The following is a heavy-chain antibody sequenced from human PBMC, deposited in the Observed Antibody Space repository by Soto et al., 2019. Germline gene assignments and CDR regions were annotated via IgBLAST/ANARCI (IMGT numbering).Heavy chain of an antibody. CDR1: GASLNDFS. D-gene: IGHD3-3*01. CDR3: ARHFLGQARQRLFVDY. V-gene: IGHV4-59*08. J-gene: IGHJ4*02. CDR2: VSYSGRT. Sequence: QVQLRESGPGLVRPSETLSLSCSVSGASLNDFSWSWIRQPPGRGLEWIGYVSYSGRTTYSPSLKSLVTISLDTSKNAFSLNLTSMTAADTAIYYCARHFLGQARQRLFVDYWGQGTLATVSS.